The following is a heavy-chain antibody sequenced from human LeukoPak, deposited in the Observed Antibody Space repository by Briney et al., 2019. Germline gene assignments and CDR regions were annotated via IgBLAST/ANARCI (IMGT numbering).Heavy chain of an antibody. CDR3: ARDPYSSSRSYGMDV. Sequence: PGRSLRLSCAASGFTFSDYGMHWVRQAPGKGLEWVAVIWYDGTNKYYADSVEGRFTIPRDNSKNTLYLQMNSLRAEDTAVYYCARDPYSSSRSYGMDVWGQGTTVTVSS. CDR1: GFTFSDYG. V-gene: IGHV3-33*01. D-gene: IGHD6-13*01. J-gene: IGHJ6*02. CDR2: IWYDGTNK.